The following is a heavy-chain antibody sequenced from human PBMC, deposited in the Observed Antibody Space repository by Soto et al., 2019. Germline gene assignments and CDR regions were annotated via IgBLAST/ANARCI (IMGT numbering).Heavy chain of an antibody. CDR3: AKVVRADTTSSNFYYYSALDD. CDR2: ISNDGTNT. Sequence: QVQMVESGGGVVQPGRSLRLSCAASGFPFSTYGMHWVRQTPGKGLEWMAVISNDGTNTYYADSVKGRFNISRDNSKDTLFLQMNSLRGEDSAVYYCAKVVRADTTSSNFYYYSALDDWGQGTTVTVSS. CDR1: GFPFSTYG. V-gene: IGHV3-30*18. D-gene: IGHD6-6*01. J-gene: IGHJ6*02.